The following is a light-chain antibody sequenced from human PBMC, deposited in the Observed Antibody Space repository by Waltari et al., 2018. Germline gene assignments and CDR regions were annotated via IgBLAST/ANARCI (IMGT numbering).Light chain of an antibody. CDR1: QSVSSY. CDR2: DAS. V-gene: IGKV3-11*01. Sequence: DIVFTQSPATLSLSPGEIATLSCRASQSVSSYLAWYQQKPGQAPRLLIYDASNRATGIPARFSGSGSGTDFTLTISSREPEDFAVYYCQQRSNWPPWRFGQGTKVEIK. CDR3: QQRSNWPPWR. J-gene: IGKJ1*01.